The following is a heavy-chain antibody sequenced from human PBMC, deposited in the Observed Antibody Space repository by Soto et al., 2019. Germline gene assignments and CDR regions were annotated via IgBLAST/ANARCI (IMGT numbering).Heavy chain of an antibody. CDR2: NLPLFNIS. CDR1: GGAFSSYA. V-gene: IGHV1-69*01. D-gene: IGHD3-10*01. J-gene: IGHJ2*01. CDR3: ARRRLCYGSWYVDL. Sequence: QVQLVQSGAEVKKPGSSVKVSCKASGGAFSSYAISWVRQAPGQGLEWMGGNLPLFNISNYAQKFQGRVTITADEPTSTAYMYLSNLTSEDTAVYYCARRRLCYGSWYVDLWGRGTLSTVSS.